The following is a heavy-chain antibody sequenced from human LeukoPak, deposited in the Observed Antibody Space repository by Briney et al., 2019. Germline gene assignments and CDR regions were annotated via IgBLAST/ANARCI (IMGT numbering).Heavy chain of an antibody. J-gene: IGHJ6*03. CDR3: ARDPPYSTSYYYYYMDV. Sequence: SVKVSCKASGATFSSYAISWVRQAPGQGLEWMGGIIPIFGTANYAQKFQGRVTITADESTSTAYMELSSLRSEDTAVYYCARDPPYSTSYYYYYMDVWGKGTTVTVSS. D-gene: IGHD6-6*01. CDR2: IIPIFGTA. CDR1: GATFSSYA. V-gene: IGHV1-69*01.